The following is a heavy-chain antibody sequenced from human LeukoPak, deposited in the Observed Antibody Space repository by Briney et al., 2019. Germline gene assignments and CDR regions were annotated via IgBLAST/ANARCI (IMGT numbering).Heavy chain of an antibody. CDR1: GYTFTSYG. CDR2: ISAYNGNT. J-gene: IGHJ4*02. V-gene: IGHV1-18*01. Sequence: GAPVTVSCKASGYTFTSYGISWVRQAPGQGLEWMGWISAYNGNTNYAQKLQGRVTMTTDTSTSTAYMELRSLRSDDTAVYYCARPNRAGYYFDYWGQGTLVTVSS. D-gene: IGHD1-14*01. CDR3: ARPNRAGYYFDY.